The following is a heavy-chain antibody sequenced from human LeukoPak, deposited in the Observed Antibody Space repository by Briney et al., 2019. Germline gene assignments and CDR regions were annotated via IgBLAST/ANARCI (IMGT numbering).Heavy chain of an antibody. D-gene: IGHD2-2*01. CDR3: ARESLYCSSTSCHLDY. J-gene: IGHJ4*02. Sequence: GGSLRLSCAASGFTFSSYWMHWVRQAPGKGLVWVSRINSDGSSTSYADSVKGRFTISRDNAKNTLYLQMNSLRAEDTAVYYCARESLYCSSTSCHLDYWGQGTLVTVSS. CDR2: INSDGSST. CDR1: GFTFSSYW. V-gene: IGHV3-74*01.